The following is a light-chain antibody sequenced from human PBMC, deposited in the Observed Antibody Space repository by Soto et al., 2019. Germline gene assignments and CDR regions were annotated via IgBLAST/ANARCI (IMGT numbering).Light chain of an antibody. J-gene: IGKJ1*01. CDR3: QQYGDSPQT. Sequence: EIVLTQSPGTLSLSPGEGATLSCRASHTISNNYVAWYQQKAGQAPRLLIYGASRRATGIPDRFSGSGSGTDFTLSVSRLEPEDFAMYYCQQYGDSPQTFGPGTRWIS. CDR2: GAS. V-gene: IGKV3-20*01. CDR1: HTISNNY.